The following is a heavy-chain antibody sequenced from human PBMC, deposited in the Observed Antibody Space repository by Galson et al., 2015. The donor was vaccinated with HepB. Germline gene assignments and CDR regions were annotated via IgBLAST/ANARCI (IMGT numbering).Heavy chain of an antibody. CDR3: ARGPGAAWIQLWEWVMDV. CDR2: ISSSSSYT. Sequence: SLRLSCAASGFTFSDYYMSWIRQAPGKGLEWVSYISSSSSYTNYADSVKGRFTISRDNAKNSLYLQMNSLRAEDTAVYYCARGPGAAWIQLWEWVMDVWGQGTTVTVSS. V-gene: IGHV3-11*06. J-gene: IGHJ6*02. D-gene: IGHD5-18*01. CDR1: GFTFSDYY.